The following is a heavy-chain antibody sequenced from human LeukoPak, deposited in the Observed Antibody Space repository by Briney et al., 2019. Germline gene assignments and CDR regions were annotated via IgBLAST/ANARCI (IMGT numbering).Heavy chain of an antibody. CDR2: INHSGST. J-gene: IGHJ3*02. CDR1: GGSFSGYY. CDR3: AKSGYSSSPTYWNDGTDAFDI. D-gene: IGHD6-13*01. V-gene: IGHV4-34*01. Sequence: SETLSLTCAVYGGSFSGYYWSWIRQPPGKGLEWIGEINHSGSTNYNPSLKSRVTISVDTSKNQFSLKLSSVTAADTAVYYCAKSGYSSSPTYWNDGTDAFDIWGQGTMVTVSS.